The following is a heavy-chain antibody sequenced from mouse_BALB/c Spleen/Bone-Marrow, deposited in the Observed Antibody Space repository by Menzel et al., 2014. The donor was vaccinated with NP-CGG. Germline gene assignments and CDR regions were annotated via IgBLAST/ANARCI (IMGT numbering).Heavy chain of an antibody. J-gene: IGHJ3*01. CDR1: GYSFTGYT. D-gene: IGHD2-3*01. CDR2: INPYDGGT. Sequence: DVKLVESGPELVKPGASMKISCKASGYSFTGYTMNWVKQSHGKNLEWIGLINPYDGGTSYNQKFKGKATLTVDKSSSTAYMEFLSLTSEDSAVYYCAREGGYDGYYPLAYWGQGTLVTVSA. V-gene: IGHV1-18*01. CDR3: AREGGYDGYYPLAY.